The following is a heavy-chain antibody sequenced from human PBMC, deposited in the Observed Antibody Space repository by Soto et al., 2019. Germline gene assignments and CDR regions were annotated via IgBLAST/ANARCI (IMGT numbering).Heavy chain of an antibody. CDR1: GYTFTGYY. CDR2: INPNSGGT. D-gene: IGHD3-10*01. J-gene: IGHJ6*02. V-gene: IGHV1-2*04. CDR3: ARDGLRTYYYGSGSSYGMDV. Sequence: ASVKVSCKASGYTFTGYYMHWVRQAPGQGLEWMGWINPNSGGTNYAQKFQGWVTMTRDTSISTAYMELSRLRSDDTAVYYCARDGLRTYYYGSGSSYGMDVWGQGTTVTVSS.